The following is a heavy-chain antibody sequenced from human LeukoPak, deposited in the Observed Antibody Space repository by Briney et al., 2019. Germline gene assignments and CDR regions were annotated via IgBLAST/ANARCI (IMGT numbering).Heavy chain of an antibody. J-gene: IGHJ4*02. CDR2: ISSNGGST. CDR1: GFTFSSYA. V-gene: IGHV3-64*01. Sequence: PGGSLRLSCAASGFTFSSYAMSWVRQAPGKGLEYVSAISSNGGSTYYANSVKGRFTISRDNSKNTLYLQMGSLRAEDMAVYYCARGRLREVPEYYFDYWGQGTLVTVSS. CDR3: ARGRLREVPEYYFDY. D-gene: IGHD1-26*01.